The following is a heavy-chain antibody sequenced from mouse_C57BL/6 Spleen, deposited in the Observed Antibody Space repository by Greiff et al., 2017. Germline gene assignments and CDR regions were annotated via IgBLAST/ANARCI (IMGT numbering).Heavy chain of an antibody. CDR2: INPNNGGT. Sequence: EVQLQESGPELVKPGASVKIPCKASGYTFTDYNMDWVKQSHGKSLEWIGDINPNNGGTIYNQKFKGKATLTVDKSSSTAYMELRSLTSEDTAVYYCARAYGSSYRSWFAYWGQGTLVTVSA. CDR3: ARAYGSSYRSWFAY. J-gene: IGHJ3*01. CDR1: GYTFTDYN. V-gene: IGHV1-18*01. D-gene: IGHD1-1*01.